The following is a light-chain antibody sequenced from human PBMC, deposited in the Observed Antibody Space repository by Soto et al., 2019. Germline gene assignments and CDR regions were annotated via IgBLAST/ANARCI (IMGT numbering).Light chain of an antibody. V-gene: IGKV1-12*01. CDR3: QQVNSFPYT. CDR2: AAS. J-gene: IGKJ2*01. Sequence: DIQMTQSPSSVSASVGDTVTITCRASEDVSGWLAWYQQNPGKAPKLLIYAASSLHGGVPSRFSGSGSGTDFTLTISNLQPEDFATYYCQQVNSFPYTFGQGTKLEI. CDR1: EDVSGW.